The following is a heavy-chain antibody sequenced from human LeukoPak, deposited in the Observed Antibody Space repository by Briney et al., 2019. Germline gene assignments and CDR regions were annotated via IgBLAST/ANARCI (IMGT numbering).Heavy chain of an antibody. D-gene: IGHD3-16*01. J-gene: IGHJ4*02. Sequence: ASVKVSCKASGYTFTSYYMHWVRQAPGKGLEWMGGFDPEDGETIYAQKFQGRVTMTEDTSTDTAYMELSSLRSEDTAVYYCATIRPGGYFDYWGQGTLVTVSS. CDR2: FDPEDGET. V-gene: IGHV1-24*01. CDR3: ATIRPGGYFDY. CDR1: GYTFTSYY.